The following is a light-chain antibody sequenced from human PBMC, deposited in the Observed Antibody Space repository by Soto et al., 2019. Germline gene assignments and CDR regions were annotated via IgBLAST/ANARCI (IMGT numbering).Light chain of an antibody. V-gene: IGKV1-9*01. CDR1: QGISSY. CDR2: AAS. CDR3: QQLNSYPQYT. J-gene: IGKJ2*01. Sequence: DIQLTQSPSFLSASVGDRVTSTCRASQGISSYLAWYQQKPGKAPKLLIYAASTLQSGVPSRFSGSGSGTEVTLTISSLQPEDFATYSCQQLNSYPQYTFGQGTKLEIK.